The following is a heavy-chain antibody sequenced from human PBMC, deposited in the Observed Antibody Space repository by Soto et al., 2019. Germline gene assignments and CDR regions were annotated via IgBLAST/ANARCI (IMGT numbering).Heavy chain of an antibody. CDR2: ISAYNGNT. J-gene: IGHJ4*02. V-gene: IGHV1-18*01. CDR1: GYTFTSYG. CDR3: ARDGPLAVAGTGGYYFDY. D-gene: IGHD6-19*01. Sequence: QVQLVQSGAEVKKPGASVKVSCKASGYTFTSYGISWVRQAPGQGLEWMGWISAYNGNTNYAQKLQGRVTMTTDTATSTAYMELRSLRSDDTAVYYCARDGPLAVAGTGGYYFDYWGQGTLVTVSS.